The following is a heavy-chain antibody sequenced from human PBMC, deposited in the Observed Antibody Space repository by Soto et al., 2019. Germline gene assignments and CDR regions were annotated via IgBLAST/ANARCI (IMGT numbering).Heavy chain of an antibody. Sequence: GGSLRLSCAASGFTFSSYAMSWVRQAPGKGLEWVSAISGSGGSTYYADSVKGRFTISRDNSKNTLYLQMNSLRAEDTAVYYCAKDKYSSSINRVDALAIWGQGTMVTVSS. J-gene: IGHJ3*02. D-gene: IGHD6-13*01. CDR2: ISGSGGST. CDR1: GFTFSSYA. CDR3: AKDKYSSSINRVDALAI. V-gene: IGHV3-23*01.